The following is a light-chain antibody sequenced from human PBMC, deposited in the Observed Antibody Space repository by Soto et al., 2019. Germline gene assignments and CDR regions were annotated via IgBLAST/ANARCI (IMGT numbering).Light chain of an antibody. CDR1: SSDIGAYDY. V-gene: IGLV2-14*01. Sequence: QSALTQPASLSGSPGQSITISCTGTSSDIGAYDYVSWFQQHPGKAPKLMISEVNNRPSGVSNRFSGSKSGNTAYLTISGLQVEDEAEYFCCSFTTTSTHVFGNGTKVTVL. J-gene: IGLJ1*01. CDR2: EVN. CDR3: CSFTTTSTHV.